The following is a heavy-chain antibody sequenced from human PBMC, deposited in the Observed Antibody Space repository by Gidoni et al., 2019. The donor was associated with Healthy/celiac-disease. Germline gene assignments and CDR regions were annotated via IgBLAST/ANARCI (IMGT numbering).Heavy chain of an antibody. CDR3: ARSYYGSGSYYKYVYFDY. Sequence: QVQLVQSGAEVKKPGSSVKVSCKASGCTFSSYAISWVRQAPGQGREWMGGIIPIFGTANYAQKFQGRVTITADESTSTAYMELSSLRSEDTAVYYCARSYYGSGSYYKYVYFDYWGQGTLVTVSS. D-gene: IGHD3-10*01. V-gene: IGHV1-69*01. J-gene: IGHJ4*02. CDR2: IIPIFGTA. CDR1: GCTFSSYA.